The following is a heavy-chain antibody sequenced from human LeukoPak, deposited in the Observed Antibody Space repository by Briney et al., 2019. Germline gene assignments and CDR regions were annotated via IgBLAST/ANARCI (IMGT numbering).Heavy chain of an antibody. D-gene: IGHD2-2*02. J-gene: IGHJ4*02. Sequence: QAGGSLRLSCATSGFTFSGYGMHWVRQAPGKGLEWVANIKQDGSEKYYVDSVKGRFTISRDNAKNSLYLQMNSLRAEDTAVYYCASWESTSCYNWGQGTLVTVSS. CDR3: ASWESTSCYN. V-gene: IGHV3-7*01. CDR2: IKQDGSEK. CDR1: GFTFSGYG.